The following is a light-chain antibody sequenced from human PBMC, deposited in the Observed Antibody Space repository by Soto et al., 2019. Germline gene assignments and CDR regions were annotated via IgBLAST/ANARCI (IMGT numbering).Light chain of an antibody. Sequence: QSALTQPASVSGSPGQSITISCTGSSSDVANYNYVSWYQQHPGKAPKLMIFDVTFRPSGVSNRFSGSKSGSTASLTISGLQPEDEAYYYCSSFTTTSTLVVFGGGTKVTVL. J-gene: IGLJ2*01. CDR2: DVT. V-gene: IGLV2-14*03. CDR3: SSFTTTSTLVV. CDR1: SSDVANYNY.